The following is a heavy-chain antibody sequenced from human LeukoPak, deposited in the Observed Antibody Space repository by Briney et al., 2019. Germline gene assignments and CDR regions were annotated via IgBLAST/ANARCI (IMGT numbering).Heavy chain of an antibody. J-gene: IGHJ4*01. CDR3: AAMGIWELFGRGCDN. Sequence: SGPTLVRPTQTLTLTCTFPGFSLTTEGVGVGWIRQPPGQALDWLAIIYWDDAERYQSSLMTKIPLTKDTSKIKVVLTLTNMDPLDTGTYDCAAMGIWELFGRGCDNWGHGTLVTV. CDR2: IYWDDAE. D-gene: IGHD3-10*01. CDR1: GFSLTTEGVG. V-gene: IGHV2-5*02.